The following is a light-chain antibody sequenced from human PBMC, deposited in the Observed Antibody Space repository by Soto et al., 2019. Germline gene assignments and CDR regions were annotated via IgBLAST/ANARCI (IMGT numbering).Light chain of an antibody. CDR2: VAS. Sequence: EIVMTQSPATLSVSPGERATLSFRASQSVSSNLAWYQQKPGQTPKLLIYVASTRATGIPARFSGSGSGTEFTLTISSLQSEDCAVYYCQQYNVWPLTFGGGTKVEFK. V-gene: IGKV3-15*01. CDR3: QQYNVWPLT. J-gene: IGKJ4*01. CDR1: QSVSSN.